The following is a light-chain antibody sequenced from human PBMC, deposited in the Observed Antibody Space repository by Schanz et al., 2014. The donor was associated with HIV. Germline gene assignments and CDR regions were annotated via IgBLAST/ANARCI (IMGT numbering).Light chain of an antibody. Sequence: ETVLTQSPGSLSLSPGERATLSCRASQSISNTYLAWYQQKPGQAPRLLLYGASRRATGIPDRFSGSGSGTDFTLTISSLQSEDFAVYYCQQYNDWPPITFGQGTRLEIK. CDR2: GAS. CDR1: QSISNTY. V-gene: IGKV3-20*01. CDR3: QQYNDWPPIT. J-gene: IGKJ5*01.